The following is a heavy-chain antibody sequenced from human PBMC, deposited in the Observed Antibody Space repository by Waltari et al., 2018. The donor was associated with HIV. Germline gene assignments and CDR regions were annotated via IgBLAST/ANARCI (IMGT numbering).Heavy chain of an antibody. CDR3: ARNAPGFTTLIDYYSYYMDV. CDR1: GYSFTNYW. CDR2: IHPRDSDT. J-gene: IGHJ6*03. V-gene: IGHV5-51*01. D-gene: IGHD1-1*01. Sequence: EVQLVQSGAEVKEPGESLKISCKGSGYSFTNYWIGWVRQMPGKGLEWMGIIHPRDSDTRYSPSFQGQVTISADKSISTAYLQWSSLKASDTAVYYCARNAPGFTTLIDYYSYYMDVWGKGTTVTVSS.